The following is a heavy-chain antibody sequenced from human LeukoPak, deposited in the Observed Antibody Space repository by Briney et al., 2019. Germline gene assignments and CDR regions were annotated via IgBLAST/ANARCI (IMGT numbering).Heavy chain of an antibody. D-gene: IGHD4/OR15-4a*01. CDR3: ARDHLPAGAPGYYMDV. CDR2: IYNSGIT. Sequence: PSETLSLTCTVSGGSVSSHFWSWIRQPPGKGLEWIGYIYNSGITNYNPSLKSRFTMSVDTSKNQFSLMLRSVTAADTAVYYCARDHLPAGAPGYYMDVWGKGTTVTVSS. V-gene: IGHV4-59*02. CDR1: GGSVSSHF. J-gene: IGHJ6*03.